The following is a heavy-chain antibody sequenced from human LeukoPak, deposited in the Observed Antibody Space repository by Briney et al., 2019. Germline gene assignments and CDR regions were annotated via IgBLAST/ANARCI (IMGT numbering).Heavy chain of an antibody. Sequence: PGGSLRLSCAASGFTFSSYSMNWVRQAPGKGLEWVSSISSSSSYIYYADSVKGRFTISRDNAKNSLYLQMNSLRAEDTAVYYCARSGYGDCRGDYWGQGTLVTVSS. D-gene: IGHD4-17*01. CDR2: ISSSSSYI. J-gene: IGHJ4*02. CDR1: GFTFSSYS. V-gene: IGHV3-21*01. CDR3: ARSGYGDCRGDY.